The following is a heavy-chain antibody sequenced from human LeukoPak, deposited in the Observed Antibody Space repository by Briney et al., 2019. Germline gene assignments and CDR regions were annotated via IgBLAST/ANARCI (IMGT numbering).Heavy chain of an antibody. CDR2: IFYSGST. D-gene: IGHD6-19*01. CDR3: ARYNSGWSYFDN. V-gene: IGHV4-59*01. Sequence: SETLSLTCTVSGDSISNYYWSWIRQPPGKGLDWIGYIFYSGSTNYNPSLKSRVTMSVDTSKSQFSLKLSSVTAADTAIYYCARYNSGWSYFDNWGQGTLVTVSS. J-gene: IGHJ4*02. CDR1: GDSISNYY.